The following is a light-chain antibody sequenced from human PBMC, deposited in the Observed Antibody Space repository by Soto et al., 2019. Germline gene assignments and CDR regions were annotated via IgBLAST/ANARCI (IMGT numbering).Light chain of an antibody. CDR3: QQYGSSPPFT. J-gene: IGKJ3*01. CDR2: GAS. CDR1: QSVSSSY. V-gene: IGKV3-20*01. Sequence: EIVLTQSPGTLSLSPGERATLSCRASQSVSSSYLAWYQQKPGQAPRLLIYGASSRATGIPDRFSGSGSGTDFNLNISRLEPEDFAVYYCQQYGSSPPFTFGPVTKVDIK.